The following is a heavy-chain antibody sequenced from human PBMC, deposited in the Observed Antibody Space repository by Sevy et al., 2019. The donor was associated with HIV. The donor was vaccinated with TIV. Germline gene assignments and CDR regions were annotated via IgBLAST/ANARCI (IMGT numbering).Heavy chain of an antibody. CDR1: GFTFSSYG. V-gene: IGHV3-30*18. J-gene: IGHJ3*02. D-gene: IGHD2-2*01. CDR2: ISYDGSNK. CDR3: AKELLLLLPAGAWGAFDI. Sequence: GGSLRLSCAASGFTFSSYGMHWVRQAPGKGLEWVAVISYDGSNKYYADSVKGRFTISRDNSKNTLYLQMNSLRAEDTAVYYCAKELLLLLPAGAWGAFDIWGQGTMVTVSS.